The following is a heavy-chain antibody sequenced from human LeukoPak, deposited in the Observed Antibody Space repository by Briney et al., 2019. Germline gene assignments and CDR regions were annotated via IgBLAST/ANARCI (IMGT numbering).Heavy chain of an antibody. CDR3: ARDLTMIVPGAFDI. Sequence: TGGSLRLSWAISGFTFSRYWMTWVRQAPGKGLECVAIIKPDGSESYYGDSVKGRFTISRDNAKDSLYLQMKSLRAEDTAVYYCARDLTMIVPGAFDIWGHGTTVIVSS. D-gene: IGHD3-22*01. CDR1: GFTFSRYW. CDR2: IKPDGSES. V-gene: IGHV3-7*01. J-gene: IGHJ3*02.